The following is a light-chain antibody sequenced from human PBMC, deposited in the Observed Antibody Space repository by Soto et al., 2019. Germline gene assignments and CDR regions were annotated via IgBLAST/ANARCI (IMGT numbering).Light chain of an antibody. Sequence: EIILTQSPVTLSLFPGERATLSCRASQRVDSNYLAWYQRKPGQAPRLLIFGASTRATGVPDKFSGSGSGTDFILTINRVEPEDFAVFYCQKYGELHPTFGQGTKVEVK. CDR2: GAS. CDR3: QKYGELHPT. V-gene: IGKV3-20*01. CDR1: QRVDSNY. J-gene: IGKJ1*01.